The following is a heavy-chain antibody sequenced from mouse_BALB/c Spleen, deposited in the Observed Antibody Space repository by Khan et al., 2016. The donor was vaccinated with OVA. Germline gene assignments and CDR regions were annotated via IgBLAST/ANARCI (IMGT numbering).Heavy chain of an antibody. CDR3: ARGGYSAFAY. V-gene: IGHV1-77*01. CDR2: IFPGSDTP. D-gene: IGHD2-14*01. CDR1: GYTFTDYI. Sequence: QVQLQQSGPELVKPGASLKVSCKASGYTFTDYIIGWVKQSTRQGLEWIGDIFPGSDTPYYNEKFKDRATLTADKSANTAYMQLNSLTSDDSAVYFCARGGYSAFAYWGRGTLVTVSA. J-gene: IGHJ3*01.